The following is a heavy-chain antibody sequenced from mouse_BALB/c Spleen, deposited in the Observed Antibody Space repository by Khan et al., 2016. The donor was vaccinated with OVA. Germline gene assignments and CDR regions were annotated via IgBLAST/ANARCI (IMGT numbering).Heavy chain of an antibody. CDR3: ARLAYYYDSEGFAY. V-gene: IGHV5-6*01. J-gene: IGHJ3*01. CDR1: GFTFSTYG. Sequence: EVELVESGGDLVKPEGSLKLSCAASGFTFSTYGMSWVRQTPDKRLEWVATISSGGSYTYYPDSVQGRFTFSRDNAKNTLYLQMSSLKSEDTAMFYGARLAYYYDSEGFAYWGQGTLVTVSA. CDR2: ISSGGSYT. D-gene: IGHD1-1*01.